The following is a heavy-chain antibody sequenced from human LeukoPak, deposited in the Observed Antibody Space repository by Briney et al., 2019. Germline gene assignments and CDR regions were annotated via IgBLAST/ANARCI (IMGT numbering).Heavy chain of an antibody. D-gene: IGHD2-15*01. J-gene: IGHJ5*02. V-gene: IGHV3-23*01. CDR1: GFTFSSYG. Sequence: GGSLRLSCAASGFTFSSYGMSWVRQAPGKGLEWVSAISGSGGSTYYADSVKGRFTISRDNSKNTLYLQMNSLRAEDTAVYYCAKARCSGGSCPNWFDPWGQGTLVTVSS. CDR2: ISGSGGST. CDR3: AKARCSGGSCPNWFDP.